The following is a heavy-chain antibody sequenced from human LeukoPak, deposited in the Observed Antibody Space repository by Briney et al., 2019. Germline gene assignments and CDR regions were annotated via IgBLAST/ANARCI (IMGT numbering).Heavy chain of an antibody. CDR3: ARVLYDSSGYYYVS. V-gene: IGHV3-53*01. CDR1: GFTVSCNY. Sequence: QPGGSLRLSCAASGFTVSCNYMSWVRQAPGKGLEWVSVIYSGGSTYYADSVKGRFTISRDNSKNTLYLQMNSLRAGDTAVYYCARVLYDSSGYYYVSWGQGTLVTVSS. CDR2: IYSGGST. D-gene: IGHD3-22*01. J-gene: IGHJ4*02.